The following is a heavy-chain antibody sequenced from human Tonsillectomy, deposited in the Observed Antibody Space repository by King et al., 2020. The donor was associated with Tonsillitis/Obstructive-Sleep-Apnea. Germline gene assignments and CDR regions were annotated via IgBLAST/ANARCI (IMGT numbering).Heavy chain of an antibody. Sequence: VQLVESGGGLVQPGGSLRLSCAASGFTFSSYWMQWVRQAPGKGLVWVSRINSDWSSTSYADSVKGRFTISRDNAKNTLFLQMNSRRAEDTAVYYCARGDLYDFWSGSFDYWGQGTLVTVSS. D-gene: IGHD3-3*01. J-gene: IGHJ4*02. CDR3: ARGDLYDFWSGSFDY. CDR1: GFTFSSYW. CDR2: INSDWSST. V-gene: IGHV3-74*01.